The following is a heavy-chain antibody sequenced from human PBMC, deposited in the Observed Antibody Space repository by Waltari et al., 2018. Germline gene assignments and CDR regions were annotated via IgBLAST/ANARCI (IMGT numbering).Heavy chain of an antibody. CDR1: GFGLPNYT. V-gene: IGHV3-48*01. CDR3: AVARGNYDVLTGFPVDS. D-gene: IGHD3-9*01. J-gene: IGHJ5*01. Sequence: EERLVQSGGGLVQPGGSLRLSCEASGFGLPNYTLNWVRQAPGKGLEWVAYISETSRTTFYADSVRGRFIISRNNAKNSLSLQMVSLRGEDTAVYYCAVARGNYDVLTGFPVDSWGQGTLVTVSS. CDR2: ISETSRTT.